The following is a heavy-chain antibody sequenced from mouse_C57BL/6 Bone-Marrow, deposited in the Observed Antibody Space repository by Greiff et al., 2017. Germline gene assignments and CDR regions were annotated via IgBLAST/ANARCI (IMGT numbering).Heavy chain of an antibody. V-gene: IGHV1-54*01. CDR3: ARDHYYGSRSWLAY. CDR2: INPGSGGT. J-gene: IGHJ3*01. Sequence: QVQLQQSGAELVRPGTSVKVSCKASGYAFTNYLIEWVKQRPGQGLEWIGVINPGSGGTNYNEKFKGKATLTADKSSSTADMQLSSLTSEDSAVYFWARDHYYGSRSWLAYWGQGTLVTVSA. D-gene: IGHD1-1*01. CDR1: GYAFTNYL.